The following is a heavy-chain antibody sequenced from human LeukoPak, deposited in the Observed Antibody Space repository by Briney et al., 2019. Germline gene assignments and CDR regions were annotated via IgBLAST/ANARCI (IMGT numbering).Heavy chain of an antibody. CDR3: AKDLNLAGSGYYYDY. D-gene: IGHD3-22*01. CDR2: ISGSGGST. Sequence: PGGSLRLSCAASGFTFSSYAMSWVRQAPGKGLEWVSAISGSGGSTYYADSVKGRFTISRDNSKNTLYLQMNSLRAEDTAVYYCAKDLNLAGSGYYYDYWGQGTLVTVSS. CDR1: GFTFSSYA. V-gene: IGHV3-23*01. J-gene: IGHJ4*02.